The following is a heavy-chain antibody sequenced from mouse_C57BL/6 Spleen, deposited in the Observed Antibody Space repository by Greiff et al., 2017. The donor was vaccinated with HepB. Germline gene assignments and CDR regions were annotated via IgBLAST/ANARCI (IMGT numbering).Heavy chain of an antibody. J-gene: IGHJ2*01. D-gene: IGHD4-1*01. Sequence: EVQGVESGPGMVKPSQSLSLTCTVTGYSITSGYDWHCIRHFPGNKLEWMGYISYSGSTNYNPSLKSRISITHDTSKNHFFLKLNSVTTEDTATYYCARKSANWDYFDYWGQGTTLTVSS. V-gene: IGHV3-1*01. CDR3: ARKSANWDYFDY. CDR2: ISYSGST. CDR1: GYSITSGYD.